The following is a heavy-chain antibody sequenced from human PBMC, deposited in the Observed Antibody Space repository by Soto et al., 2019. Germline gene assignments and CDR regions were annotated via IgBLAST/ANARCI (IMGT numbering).Heavy chain of an antibody. CDR2: ISGSSGNI. CDR1: GFTFSSYS. V-gene: IGHV3-48*01. CDR3: ARGAY. J-gene: IGHJ4*02. Sequence: EVQLVESGGGLVQPGGSLRLSCVASGFTFSSYSMNWVRQAPGKGLEWISYISGSSGNIYYADSVKGRCTISRDNAKNSMYLQMNSLRAEDTAVYYCARGAYWGQGTLVTVSS.